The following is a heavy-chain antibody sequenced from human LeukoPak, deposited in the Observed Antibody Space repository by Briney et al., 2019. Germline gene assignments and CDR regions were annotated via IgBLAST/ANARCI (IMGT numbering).Heavy chain of an antibody. CDR1: GFTFSSYA. Sequence: GGSLRLSCAASGFTFSSYAMSWVRQAPGKGLEWVSAISGSGGSTYYADSVKGRFTISRDNSKNTLYLQMNSLRAEDTAVYYCAIYCSGGRCYQNAFEIWGQGTVVTVSS. CDR2: ISGSGGST. J-gene: IGHJ3*02. CDR3: AIYCSGGRCYQNAFEI. V-gene: IGHV3-23*01. D-gene: IGHD2-15*01.